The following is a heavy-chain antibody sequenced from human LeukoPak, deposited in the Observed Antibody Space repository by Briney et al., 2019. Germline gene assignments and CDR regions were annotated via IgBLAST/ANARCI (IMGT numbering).Heavy chain of an antibody. CDR1: GFTFSRYG. CDR3: ARGGCGGDCYSDFDY. V-gene: IGHV3-33*01. J-gene: IGHJ4*02. D-gene: IGHD2-21*02. Sequence: PGGSLRLSCVASGFTFSRYGMHWVRQAPGKGLEWVAVILLDGSKEFYTDSVKGRFTISRDNSKNTLYLQMNSLRVEDTAVYYCARGGCGGDCYSDFDYWGQGTLVTVSS. CDR2: ILLDGSKE.